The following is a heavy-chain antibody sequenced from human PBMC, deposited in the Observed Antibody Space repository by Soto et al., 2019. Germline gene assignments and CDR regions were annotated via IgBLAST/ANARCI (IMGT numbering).Heavy chain of an antibody. D-gene: IGHD6-13*01. CDR2: ISLSGTNI. Sequence: EVQLVESGGGLRQPGGSLRLSCAASGFTFSSYSMNWVRQAPGKGLEWISYISLSGTNIHYADSVQGRFTISRDNAKYYLYLQMDSLGAEDTAVYYGARGGAAAGPTFDYWGQGTLVTVSS. CDR3: ARGGAAAGPTFDY. CDR1: GFTFSSYS. V-gene: IGHV3-48*01. J-gene: IGHJ4*02.